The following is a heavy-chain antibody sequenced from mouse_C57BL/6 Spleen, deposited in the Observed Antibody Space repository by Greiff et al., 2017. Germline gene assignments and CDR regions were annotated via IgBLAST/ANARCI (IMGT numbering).Heavy chain of an antibody. CDR1: GYTFTDYN. Sequence: EVQLQQSGPELLKPGAVVKIPCKASGYTFTDYNMDWVKQSHGKSLEWIGDINPNNGGTIYNQKFKGKATLTVDKSSRPAYMELRSMTSEDTAVYYCARREGNYAYFDYWGQGTTLTVSS. V-gene: IGHV1-18*01. CDR3: ARREGNYAYFDY. D-gene: IGHD2-1*01. CDR2: INPNNGGT. J-gene: IGHJ2*01.